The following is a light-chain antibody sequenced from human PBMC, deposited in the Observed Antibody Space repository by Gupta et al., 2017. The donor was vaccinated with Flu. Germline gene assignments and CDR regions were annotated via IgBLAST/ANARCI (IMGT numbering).Light chain of an antibody. CDR3: QQDASTPRT. J-gene: IGKJ1*01. Sequence: SLGERATINCKSSQSVLYSSNNKNYLAWYQQKPGQPPKLLIYWASTRESGVPDRFSGSGSGTDFTLTISSLQAEDVAVYYCQQDASTPRTFGQGTKVEIK. V-gene: IGKV4-1*01. CDR1: QSVLYSSNNKNY. CDR2: WAS.